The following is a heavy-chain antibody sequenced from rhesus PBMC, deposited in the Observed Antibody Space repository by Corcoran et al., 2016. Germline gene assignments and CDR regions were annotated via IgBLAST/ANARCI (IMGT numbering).Heavy chain of an antibody. D-gene: IGHD3-16*01. CDR1: GGSISRNY. Sequence: QVQLQESGPAVVKPSETLSVTCAVSGGSISRNYWSWVRPPPGKGLEWIGRIYGSGSGTNYNPSLKNRVTLSVDTSKNQLSLKLSSVTAADTAVYFCATHAYYYSGNYEWGQGLLVTVSS. J-gene: IGHJ4*01. CDR3: ATHAYYYSGNYE. CDR2: IYGSGSGT. V-gene: IGHV4S11*01.